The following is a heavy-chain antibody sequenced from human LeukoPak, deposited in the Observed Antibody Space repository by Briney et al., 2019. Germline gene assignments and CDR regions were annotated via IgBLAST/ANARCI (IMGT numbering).Heavy chain of an antibody. CDR1: GFTFSSYS. CDR2: IYSGGST. V-gene: IGHV3-53*01. CDR3: VRGIAAAHDAFDI. J-gene: IGHJ3*02. D-gene: IGHD6-13*01. Sequence: PGGSLRLSCAASGFTFSSYSMNWVRQAPGKGLEWVSVIYSGGSTYYADSVKGRFIISRDNSKNTLYLQMNSLRAEDTAVYYCVRGIAAAHDAFDIWGQGTMVTVSS.